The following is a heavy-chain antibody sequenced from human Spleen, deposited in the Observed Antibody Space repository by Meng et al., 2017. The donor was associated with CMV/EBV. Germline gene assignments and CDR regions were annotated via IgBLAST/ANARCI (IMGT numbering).Heavy chain of an antibody. CDR1: GFTFSSYA. Sequence: GESLKISCAASGFTFSSYAMSWVRQAPGKGLEWVSGISSSGGSTYYADSVKGRFTISRDNSKNTLYMEMNSLRLEDTAVYYCAKDSPLFGSNTPYFDSWGQGTLVTVSS. CDR2: ISSSGGST. D-gene: IGHD3-10*02. CDR3: AKDSPLFGSNTPYFDS. J-gene: IGHJ4*02. V-gene: IGHV3-23*01.